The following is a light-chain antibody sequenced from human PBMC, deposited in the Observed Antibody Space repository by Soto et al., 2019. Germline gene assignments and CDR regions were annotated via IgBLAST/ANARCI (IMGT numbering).Light chain of an antibody. CDR1: SSDVGDRNY. Sequence: QSALTQPASVSGSPGPSITISRTGTSSDVGDRNYVSWYQQHPNKAPKLILYEVNNRPSGISNRFSGSKSGNTASLTISGLQPEDEADYHCSSYTTIGTWVFGGGTKLTVL. CDR2: EVN. J-gene: IGLJ3*02. V-gene: IGLV2-14*01. CDR3: SSYTTIGTWV.